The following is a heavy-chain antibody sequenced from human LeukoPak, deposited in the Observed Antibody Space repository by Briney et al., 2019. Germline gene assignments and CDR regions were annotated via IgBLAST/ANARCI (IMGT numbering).Heavy chain of an antibody. CDR3: ASAPPESGITGTTLPSDY. CDR1: GYTFTGYY. J-gene: IGHJ4*02. CDR2: INPNSGGT. Sequence: GASVKVFCKASGYTFTGYYMHWVRQAPGQGREWMGWINPNSGGTNYAQKFQGRVTMTRDTSISTAYMELSRLRSDDTAVYYCASAPPESGITGTTLPSDYWGQGTLVTVSA. V-gene: IGHV1-2*02. D-gene: IGHD1-7*01.